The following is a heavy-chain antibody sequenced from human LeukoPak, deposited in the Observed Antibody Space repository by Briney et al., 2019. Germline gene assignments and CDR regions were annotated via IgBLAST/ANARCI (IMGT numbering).Heavy chain of an antibody. CDR3: ARGSYGSGSYHKSHDY. V-gene: IGHV4-34*01. Sequence: PSETLSLTCAVYGGSFSGYYWSWIRQPPGKGLEWIGEINHSGSTNYNPSLKSRVTISVDTSKNQFSLKLSSVTAADTAVYYCARGSYGSGSYHKSHDYWGQGTLVTVSS. CDR2: INHSGST. J-gene: IGHJ4*02. CDR1: GGSFSGYY. D-gene: IGHD3-10*01.